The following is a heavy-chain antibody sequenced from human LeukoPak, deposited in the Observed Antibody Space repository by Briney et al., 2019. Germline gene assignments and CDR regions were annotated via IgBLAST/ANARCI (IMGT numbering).Heavy chain of an antibody. CDR2: IYHSGST. D-gene: IGHD3-10*01. Sequence: PSQTLSLTCTVAGGSISSGDYYWSWLRQPPGKGLEWIGYIYHSGSTYYNPSLKSRVTISVDRSKNQFSLKLSSVTAADTAVYYCARAPQALWFGELLPYYFDYWGQGTLVTVSS. CDR1: GGSISSGDYY. V-gene: IGHV4-30-2*01. J-gene: IGHJ4*02. CDR3: ARAPQALWFGELLPYYFDY.